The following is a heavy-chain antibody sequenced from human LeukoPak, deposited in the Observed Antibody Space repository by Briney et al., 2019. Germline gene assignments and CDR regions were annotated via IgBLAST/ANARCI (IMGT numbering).Heavy chain of an antibody. J-gene: IGHJ4*02. Sequence: SETLSLTCAVYGESFSKYYWSWIRQPPGKGLEWIGEINHSGNTNYNPSLKSRVTISVDTSKNQFSLKLSSVTAADTAVYYCARTDQWETYQWGQGTLVTVSS. CDR2: INHSGNT. V-gene: IGHV4-34*01. D-gene: IGHD1-26*01. CDR3: ARTDQWETYQ. CDR1: GESFSKYY.